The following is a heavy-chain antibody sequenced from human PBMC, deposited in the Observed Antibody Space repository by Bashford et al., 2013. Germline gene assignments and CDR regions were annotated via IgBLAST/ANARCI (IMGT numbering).Heavy chain of an antibody. D-gene: IGHD3-10*01. CDR2: IKGDGSST. J-gene: IGHJ3*02. V-gene: IGHV3-74*01. Sequence: VRQAPGKGLVWVSRIKGDGSSTYYADSVKGRFTISRDNAKNTLYLQMNSLRVEDTAVYYCARSYYYGSGSFAFDIWGQGTMVTVSS. CDR3: ARSYYYGSGSFAFDI.